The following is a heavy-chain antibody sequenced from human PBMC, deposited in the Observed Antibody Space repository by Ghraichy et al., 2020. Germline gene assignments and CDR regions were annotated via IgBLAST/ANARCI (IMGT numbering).Heavy chain of an antibody. CDR3: AIPYSSSWSLYYYGMDV. Sequence: ASVKVSCKASGYTFTSYGISWVRQAPGQGLEWMGWISAYNGNTNYAQKLQGRVTMTTDTSTSTAYMELRSLRSDDTAVYYCAIPYSSSWSLYYYGMDVWGQGTTVTVSS. V-gene: IGHV1-18*01. CDR1: GYTFTSYG. J-gene: IGHJ6*02. D-gene: IGHD6-13*01. CDR2: ISAYNGNT.